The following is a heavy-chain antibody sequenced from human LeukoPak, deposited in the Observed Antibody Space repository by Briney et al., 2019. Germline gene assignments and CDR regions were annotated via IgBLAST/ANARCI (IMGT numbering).Heavy chain of an antibody. D-gene: IGHD3-10*01. V-gene: IGHV5-51*01. CDR3: ARLAMVRGVIIRFDP. J-gene: IGHJ5*02. CDR1: GYSFTSYW. CDR2: IYPGDSDT. Sequence: GESLKISCKGSGYSFTSYWIGWVRQMPGKALEWMGIIYPGDSDTRYSPSFQGQVTISADKSISTAYLQWSSLKASDTAMYYCARLAMVRGVIIRFDPWGQGTLVTVSS.